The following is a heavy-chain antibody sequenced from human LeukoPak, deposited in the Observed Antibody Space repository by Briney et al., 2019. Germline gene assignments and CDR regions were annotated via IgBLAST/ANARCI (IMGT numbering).Heavy chain of an antibody. CDR3: ARDSVSRRYFDL. D-gene: IGHD5/OR15-5a*01. V-gene: IGHV1-69*01. CDR1: GGTFSSYA. J-gene: IGHJ2*01. CDR2: IIPIFGTA. Sequence: SVKVSCKASGGTFSSYAISWVRQAPGQGLERMGGIIPIFGTANYAQKFQGRVTITADESTSTAYMELSSLRSEDTAVYYCARDSVSRRYFDLWGRGTLVTVSS.